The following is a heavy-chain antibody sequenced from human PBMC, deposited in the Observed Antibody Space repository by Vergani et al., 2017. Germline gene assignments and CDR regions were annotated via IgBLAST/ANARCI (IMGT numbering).Heavy chain of an antibody. CDR3: ARLRYDSSGYYYGNYFDY. Sequence: QVQLQESGPGLVKPSETLSLTCTVSGGSISSGGYSWSWIRQPPGKGLEWIGYIYHSGSTYYNPSPKSRVTISVDRSKNQFSLKLSSVTAADTAVYYCARLRYDSSGYYYGNYFDYWGQGTLVTVSS. CDR1: GGSISSGGYS. J-gene: IGHJ4*02. D-gene: IGHD3-22*01. CDR2: IYHSGST. V-gene: IGHV4-30-2*01.